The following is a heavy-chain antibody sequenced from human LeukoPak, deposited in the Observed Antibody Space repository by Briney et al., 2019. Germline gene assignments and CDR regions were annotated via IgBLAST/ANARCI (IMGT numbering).Heavy chain of an antibody. D-gene: IGHD3-3*01. CDR2: INHSGST. CDR3: ARGPPYYDFWSGYYWAFDI. V-gene: IGHV4-34*01. Sequence: SKTLSLTCAVYGGSFSGYYWSWIRQPPGKGLEWIGEINHSGSTNYNPSLKSRVTISVDTSKNQFSLKLSSVTAADTAVYYCARGPPYYDFWSGYYWAFDIWGQGTMVTVSS. CDR1: GGSFSGYY. J-gene: IGHJ3*02.